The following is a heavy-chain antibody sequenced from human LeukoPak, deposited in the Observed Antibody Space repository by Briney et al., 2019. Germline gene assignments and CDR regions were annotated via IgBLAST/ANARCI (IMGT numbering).Heavy chain of an antibody. D-gene: IGHD3-10*01. J-gene: IGHJ6*02. V-gene: IGHV4-4*07. Sequence: PSETLSLTCTVSGGSISSYYWSWIRQPAGKGLEWIGRIYTSGSTNYNPSLKSRVIMSVDTSKNQFSLKLSSVTAADTAVYYCARELLWFGTYYYGMDVWGQGTTVTVSS. CDR3: ARELLWFGTYYYGMDV. CDR1: GGSISSYY. CDR2: IYTSGST.